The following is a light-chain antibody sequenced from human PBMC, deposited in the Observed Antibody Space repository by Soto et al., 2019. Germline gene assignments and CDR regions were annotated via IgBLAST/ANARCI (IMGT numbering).Light chain of an antibody. CDR3: AAWDVNRSGWV. CDR1: SSNIGSHF. CDR2: RND. Sequence: QPVLTQPPSASGTPGQRVTISCSGSSSNIGSHFVYWYQQLPGTAPKLLIYRNDQRPSGVPDRFSGSKSGTSASLAISGLRSEDESDYYCAAWDVNRSGWVFGGGTKLTVL. V-gene: IGLV1-47*01. J-gene: IGLJ3*02.